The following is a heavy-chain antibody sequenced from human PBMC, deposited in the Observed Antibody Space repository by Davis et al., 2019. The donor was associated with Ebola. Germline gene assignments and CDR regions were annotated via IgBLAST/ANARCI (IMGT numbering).Heavy chain of an antibody. D-gene: IGHD3/OR15-3a*01. CDR1: GFSFSRYA. CDR3: AKDMYYDFWTDYTGDYDYGMDV. Sequence: GGSLRLSCAASGFSFSRYAMSWVRQAPGRGLEWVSSIRNDGRKTYYADSVKGRLTISRDNSRNTLYLQMNSLRAEDTALYYCAKDMYYDFWTDYTGDYDYGMDVWGKGTTVTVSS. J-gene: IGHJ6*04. V-gene: IGHV3-23*01. CDR2: IRNDGRKT.